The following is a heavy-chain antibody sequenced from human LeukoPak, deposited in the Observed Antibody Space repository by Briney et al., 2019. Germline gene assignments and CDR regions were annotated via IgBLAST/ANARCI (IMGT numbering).Heavy chain of an antibody. CDR1: GGSFSGYY. Sequence: SETLSLTCAVYGGSFSGYYWSWIRQPPGKGLEWIGEINHSGSTNYNPSLKSRVTISVDTSKSQFSLNLSSVTAADTAVYYCAKNTESLGIGASYYFDYWGQGTLVTVSS. D-gene: IGHD7-27*01. CDR2: INHSGST. V-gene: IGHV4-34*01. J-gene: IGHJ4*02. CDR3: AKNTESLGIGASYYFDY.